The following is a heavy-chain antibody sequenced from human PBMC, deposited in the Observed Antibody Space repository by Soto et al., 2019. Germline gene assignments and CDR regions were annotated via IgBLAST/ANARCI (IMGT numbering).Heavy chain of an antibody. CDR1: GLNVSSYG. CDR3: ASDFLPTVTKGMLDP. CDR2: VSYDGSNK. Sequence: VAAVRLSFAACGLNVSSYGMHLVREAPGTVLEWVAVVSYDGSNKCYADSVKGRFTISRDNAKNSLYKQMNSLRAEDKAVYYRASDFLPTVTKGMLDPWAQGTLVTVYS. J-gene: IGHJ5*02. D-gene: IGHD4-17*01. V-gene: IGHV3-30*03.